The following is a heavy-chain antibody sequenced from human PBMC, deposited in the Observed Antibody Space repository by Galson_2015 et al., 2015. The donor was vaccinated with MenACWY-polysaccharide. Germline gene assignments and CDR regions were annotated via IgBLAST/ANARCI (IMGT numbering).Heavy chain of an antibody. CDR1: GVTFGDHS. CDR2: IRNKASGGTI. D-gene: IGHD6-19*01. Sequence: SLRLSCAPSGVTFGDHSMSWFRQAPGKGLEWVGFIRNKASGGTIEYGASVKGRFTISRDESKSIAYLQMNSLKSEDTDVYFCARGYNSPPYWGQGTLVTVSS. V-gene: IGHV3-49*03. CDR3: ARGYNSPPY. J-gene: IGHJ1*01.